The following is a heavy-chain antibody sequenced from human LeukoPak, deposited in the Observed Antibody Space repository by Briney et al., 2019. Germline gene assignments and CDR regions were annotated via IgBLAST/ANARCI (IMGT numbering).Heavy chain of an antibody. CDR1: GFTFSSYS. J-gene: IGHJ4*02. D-gene: IGHD4-17*01. CDR2: ISSSSSTI. V-gene: IGHV3-48*04. Sequence: PGGSLRLSCAASGFTFSSYSMNWVRQAPGKGLEWVSYISSSSSTIYYADSVKGRFTISRDNAKNSLYLQMNSLRAEDTAVYYCARDIYGDNSYWGQGTLVTVSS. CDR3: ARDIYGDNSY.